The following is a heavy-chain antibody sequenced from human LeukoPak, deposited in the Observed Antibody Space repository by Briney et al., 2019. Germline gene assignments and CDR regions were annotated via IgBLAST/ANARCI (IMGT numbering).Heavy chain of an antibody. CDR2: INHSGST. CDR3: ARGVHCSSTSCPIYFDL. Sequence: SETLSLTCAVYGGSFSGYYWSWIRQPPGKGLEWIGEINHSGSTNYNPSLKSQVTISVDTPKNQFSLKLSSVTAADTAVYYCARGVHCSSTSCPIYFDLWGRGTLVTVSS. CDR1: GGSFSGYY. J-gene: IGHJ2*01. D-gene: IGHD2-2*01. V-gene: IGHV4-34*01.